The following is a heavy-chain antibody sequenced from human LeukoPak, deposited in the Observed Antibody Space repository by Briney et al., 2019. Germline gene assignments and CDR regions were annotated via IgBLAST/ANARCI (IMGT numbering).Heavy chain of an antibody. D-gene: IGHD2-2*01. J-gene: IGHJ6*02. CDR3: AEDKVQTYCSSTSCYGGYYYGMDV. Sequence: GGSLRLSCAASGFTFSSYGMHWVRQAPGKGLEWVAVISYDGSNKYYADSVKGRFTISRDNSKNTLYLQMNSLRAEDTAVYYCAEDKVQTYCSSTSCYGGYYYGMDVWGQGTTVTVSS. CDR2: ISYDGSNK. V-gene: IGHV3-30*18. CDR1: GFTFSSYG.